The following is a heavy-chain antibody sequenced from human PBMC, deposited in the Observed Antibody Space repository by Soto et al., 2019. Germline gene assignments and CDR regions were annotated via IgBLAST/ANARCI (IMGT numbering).Heavy chain of an antibody. V-gene: IGHV6-1*01. Sequence: SQTLSLTCAISGDSVSSNSAAWNWIRQSPSRGLEWLGRTFYRSKWYNDYAESVKSRITINPDTSKNQFSLQLNSVTPEDTAVYYCARESTMVRGVISPLDYWGQGTLVTV. CDR1: GDSVSSNSAA. J-gene: IGHJ4*02. D-gene: IGHD3-10*01. CDR3: ARESTMVRGVISPLDY. CDR2: TFYRSKWYN.